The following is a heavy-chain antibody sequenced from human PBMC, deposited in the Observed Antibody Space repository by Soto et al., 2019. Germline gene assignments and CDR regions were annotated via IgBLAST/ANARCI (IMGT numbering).Heavy chain of an antibody. D-gene: IGHD6-19*01. CDR1: GDSVSSNSAA. CDR2: TYYRSKWYN. J-gene: IGHJ6*02. V-gene: IGHV6-1*01. CDR3: ARARLEPWPEEGYYGMDV. Sequence: SQTLSLTCAISGDSVSSNSAAWNWIRQSPSRGLEWLGRTYYRSKWYNDYAVSVKSRITINPDTSKNQFSLQLNSVTPEDTAVYYCARARLEPWPEEGYYGMDVWGQGTTVTVSS.